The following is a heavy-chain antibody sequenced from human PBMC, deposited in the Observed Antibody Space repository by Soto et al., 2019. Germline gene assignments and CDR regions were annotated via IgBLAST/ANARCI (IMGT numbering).Heavy chain of an antibody. CDR1: GYYISSGSY. V-gene: IGHV4-38-2*02. CDR2: IYHGGTT. D-gene: IGHD6-19*01. Sequence: ETLSRTCTLSGYYISSGSYWSWIRQPPGKGPEWIASIYHGGTTFYNPSLKSRITISVDTSNNQFSLKLTSVTAADTAVYYCARVNVMVVAGSTFDYWGHGTLVTVYS. CDR3: ARVNVMVVAGSTFDY. J-gene: IGHJ4*01.